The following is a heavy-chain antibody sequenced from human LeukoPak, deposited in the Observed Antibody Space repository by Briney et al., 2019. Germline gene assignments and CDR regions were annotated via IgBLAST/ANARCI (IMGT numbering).Heavy chain of an antibody. Sequence: GRSLRLSCAASGFTFSSYDMHWVRQAPGKGLEWVAIISYDTSNKYYADSVKGRFTISRDNSKNTLYLQMNSLRAEDTAVYYCAKGQLRWQLQHWGQGTLVTVSS. CDR2: ISYDTSNK. D-gene: IGHD4-23*01. V-gene: IGHV3-30*18. CDR3: AKGQLRWQLQH. CDR1: GFTFSSYD. J-gene: IGHJ1*01.